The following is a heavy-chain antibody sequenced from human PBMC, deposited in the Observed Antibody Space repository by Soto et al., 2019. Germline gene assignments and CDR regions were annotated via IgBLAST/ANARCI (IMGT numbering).Heavy chain of an antibody. J-gene: IGHJ3*01. CDR3: AFCFRGRGGAITFDF. CDR2: INAGNGNT. Sequence: GASVKVSCKASGYTFTSYAMHWVRQAPGQRLEWMGWINAGNGNTKYSQKFQGRVTITRATSASTAYMELSSLRSEDTAVYYCAFCFRGRGGAITFDFWGQGTLVTGS. CDR1: GYTFTSYA. D-gene: IGHD3-10*01. V-gene: IGHV1-3*01.